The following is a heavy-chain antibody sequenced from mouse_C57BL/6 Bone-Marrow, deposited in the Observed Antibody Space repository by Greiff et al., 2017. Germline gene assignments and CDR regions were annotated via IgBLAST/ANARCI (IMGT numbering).Heavy chain of an antibody. V-gene: IGHV5-16*01. CDR3: ARATYYYAMDY. Sequence: EVKLMESEGGLVQPGSSMKLSCTASGFTFSDYYMAWVRQVPEKGLEWVANINYDGSSTYYLDSLKSRFIISRYNAKNILYLQMSSLKSEDTATYYCARATYYYAMDYWGQGTSVTVSS. J-gene: IGHJ4*01. CDR2: INYDGSST. CDR1: GFTFSDYY.